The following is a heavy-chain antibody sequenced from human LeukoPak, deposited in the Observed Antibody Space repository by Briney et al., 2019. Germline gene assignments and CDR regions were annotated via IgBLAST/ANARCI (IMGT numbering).Heavy chain of an antibody. Sequence: SETLSLTCTVSGGSISSYYWSWIRQPPGKGLEWIGYIYYSGSTNYNPSLKSRVTISVDTSKNQFSLKLSSVTAADTAVYCCARDGIAAAGRVPGWFDPWGQGTLVTVSS. CDR1: GGSISSYY. CDR2: IYYSGST. CDR3: ARDGIAAAGRVPGWFDP. V-gene: IGHV4-59*01. D-gene: IGHD6-13*01. J-gene: IGHJ5*02.